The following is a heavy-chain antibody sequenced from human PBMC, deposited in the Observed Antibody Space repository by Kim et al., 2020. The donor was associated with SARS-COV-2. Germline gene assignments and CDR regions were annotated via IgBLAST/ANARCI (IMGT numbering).Heavy chain of an antibody. CDR3: ARDQGYSSSWIPFDY. CDR2: INAGNGNT. J-gene: IGHJ4*02. CDR1: GYTFTSYA. V-gene: IGHV1-3*01. D-gene: IGHD6-13*01. Sequence: ASVKVSCKASGYTFTSYAMHWVRQAPGQRLEWMGWINAGNGNTKYSQKFQGRVTITRDTSASTAYMELSSLRSEDTAVYYCARDQGYSSSWIPFDYWGQGTLVTVSS.